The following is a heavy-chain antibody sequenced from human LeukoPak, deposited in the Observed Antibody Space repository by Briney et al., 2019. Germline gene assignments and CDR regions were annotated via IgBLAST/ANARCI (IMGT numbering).Heavy chain of an antibody. CDR2: ISGGGGST. CDR3: AKDYGSSSTNWFDP. V-gene: IGHV3-23*01. Sequence: GGSLRHSCAASGFTFSTYAMSWVRQAPGKGLEWVSAISGGGGSTYYADSVKGRFTISRDNSKNTLYLQMNSLRAEDTAIYYCAKDYGSSSTNWFDPWGQGTLVTVSS. J-gene: IGHJ5*02. CDR1: GFTFSTYA. D-gene: IGHD6-6*01.